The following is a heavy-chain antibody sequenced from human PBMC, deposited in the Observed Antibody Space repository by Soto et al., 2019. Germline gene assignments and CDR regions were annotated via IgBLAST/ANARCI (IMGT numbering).Heavy chain of an antibody. CDR3: ARALGGYCSSTSCQGSFAI. CDR2: IWYDGSNK. Sequence: QVQLVESGGGVVQPGRSLSLSCAASGFTFSSYGMHWVRQAPGKGLEWVAVIWYDGSNKYYADSVKGRFTISRDNSKNTLYLQMNSLRAEDTAVYYCARALGGYCSSTSCQGSFAIWGQGTMVTVSS. CDR1: GFTFSSYG. J-gene: IGHJ3*02. V-gene: IGHV3-33*01. D-gene: IGHD2-2*01.